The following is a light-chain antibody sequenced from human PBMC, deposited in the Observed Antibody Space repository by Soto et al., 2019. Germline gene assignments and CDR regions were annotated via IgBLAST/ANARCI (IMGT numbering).Light chain of an antibody. CDR2: GAS. J-gene: IGKJ2*01. CDR1: QSVTSNS. Sequence: EIVLTQSPGTLSLSPGERGTLSCRASQSVTSNSVAWYQQKPGQAPRLLIYGASSRVAGIPDRFRGVGSGTDFTLTITRLEPEDFAVYVCQQYGNSPYTFGQGTKVEIK. V-gene: IGKV3-20*01. CDR3: QQYGNSPYT.